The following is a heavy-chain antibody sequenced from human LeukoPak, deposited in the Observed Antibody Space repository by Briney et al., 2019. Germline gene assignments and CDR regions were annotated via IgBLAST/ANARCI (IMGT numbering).Heavy chain of an antibody. Sequence: GSSVKVSCKASGGTFSSYAISWVRQAPGQGLEWMGWISAYNGNTNYAQKLQGRVTMTTDTSTSTAYMELRSLRSDDTAVYYCARGRSKVVPAAMGVEPYMDVWGKGTTVTISS. CDR2: ISAYNGNT. V-gene: IGHV1-18*01. CDR3: ARGRSKVVPAAMGVEPYMDV. J-gene: IGHJ6*03. CDR1: GGTFSSYA. D-gene: IGHD2-2*01.